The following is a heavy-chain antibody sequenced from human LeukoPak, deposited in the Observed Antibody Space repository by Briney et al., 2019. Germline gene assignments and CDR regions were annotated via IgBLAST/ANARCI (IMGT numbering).Heavy chain of an antibody. J-gene: IGHJ4*02. V-gene: IGHV3-7*04. CDR3: AGGVFGVVIDY. CDR2: IKQDGSEK. CDR1: GFTFSTYW. D-gene: IGHD3-3*01. Sequence: GGSLRLSCAASGFTFSTYWMSWVRQAPGKGLEWVANIKQDGSEKYYVDSVKGRFTISRDNAKNSLYLQMGSLRAEDTAVYCCAGGVFGVVIDYWGQGTLVTVSS.